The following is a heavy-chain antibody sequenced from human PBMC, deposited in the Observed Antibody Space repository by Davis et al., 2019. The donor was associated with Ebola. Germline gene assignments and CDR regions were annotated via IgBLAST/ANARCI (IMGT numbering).Heavy chain of an antibody. Sequence: ASVKVSCKASGYTFTSYAISWVRQAPGQGLEWMGWISAYNGNTIYEQKLQGRVTMTTDPSTSTAYMELRSLRSDDTAVYYCAREGGYGGNSRSFDYWGQGTLVTVSS. CDR1: GYTFTSYA. CDR3: AREGGYGGNSRSFDY. CDR2: ISAYNGNT. D-gene: IGHD4-23*01. V-gene: IGHV1-18*01. J-gene: IGHJ4*02.